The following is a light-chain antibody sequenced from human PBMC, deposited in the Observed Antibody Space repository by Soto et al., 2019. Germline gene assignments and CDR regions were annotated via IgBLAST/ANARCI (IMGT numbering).Light chain of an antibody. CDR2: GAS. J-gene: IGKJ4*01. CDR1: QSVSTNY. CDR3: HQYGSSPFN. Sequence: EIVLTQSPGTLSLSPGERATLSCRASQSVSTNYLAWYQQKPGQAPRLLIYGASSRATGIPDRFSGSGSGTDFTLTISRLEPEAFAVDFCHQYGSSPFNFGGGTQVESK. V-gene: IGKV3-20*01.